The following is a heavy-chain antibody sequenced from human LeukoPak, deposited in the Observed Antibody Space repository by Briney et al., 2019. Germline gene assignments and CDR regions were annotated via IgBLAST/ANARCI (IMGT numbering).Heavy chain of an antibody. J-gene: IGHJ4*02. CDR3: AKGSQLGYCSGGRCWLDN. Sequence: GGSLRLSCAASGFTVIKNYMTWVRQAPGKGLEWVSVIYSGGTTHYADSVKGRFTISRDNSKNTLYLQMNSLRVDDTAVYYCAKGSQLGYCSGGRCWLDNWGQGTLVTVSS. CDR1: GFTVIKNY. D-gene: IGHD2-15*01. CDR2: IYSGGTT. V-gene: IGHV3-53*01.